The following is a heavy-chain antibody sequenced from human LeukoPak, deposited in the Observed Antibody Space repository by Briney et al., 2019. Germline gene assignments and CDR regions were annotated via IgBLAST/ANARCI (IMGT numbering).Heavy chain of an antibody. Sequence: GGSLRLSCAASGFTFSSYGMSWVRQAPGKGLEWVSAISGSGGSTYYADSVKGRFTISRDNSKNTLYLQMNSLRAEDTAVYYCAKDVEGYSGLDNWFDPWGQGTLVTVSS. CDR2: ISGSGGST. V-gene: IGHV3-23*01. CDR3: AKDVEGYSGLDNWFDP. D-gene: IGHD3-22*01. J-gene: IGHJ5*02. CDR1: GFTFSSYG.